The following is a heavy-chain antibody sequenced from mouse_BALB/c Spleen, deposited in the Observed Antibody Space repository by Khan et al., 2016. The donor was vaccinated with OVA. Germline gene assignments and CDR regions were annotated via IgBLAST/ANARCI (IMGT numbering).Heavy chain of an antibody. Sequence: VQLQQSGAELARPGASVKLSCKASGYTFTDYNINWVKQRTGQGLEWIGEIYPGSNNTYYNEKFKGKATLTADKSSSTAYMQLSSLTSEDTAVSFYSREGGAWFPYWGQGTLVTVSA. J-gene: IGHJ3*01. V-gene: IGHV1-77*01. CDR2: IYPGSNNT. CDR3: SREGGAWFPY. CDR1: GYTFTDYN.